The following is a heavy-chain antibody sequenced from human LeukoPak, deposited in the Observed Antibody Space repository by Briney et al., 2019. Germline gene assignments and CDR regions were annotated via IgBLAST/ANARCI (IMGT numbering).Heavy chain of an antibody. CDR1: GGTFSSYA. CDR3: ARVSAAAAGIDPHYYYYMDV. J-gene: IGHJ6*03. Sequence: SVKVSCKASGGTFSSYATSWVRQAPGQGLEWMGGIIPIFGTANYAQKFQGRVTITTDESTSTAYMELSSLRSEDTAVYYCARVSAAAAGIDPHYYYYMDVWGKGTTVTVSS. CDR2: IIPIFGTA. V-gene: IGHV1-69*05. D-gene: IGHD6-13*01.